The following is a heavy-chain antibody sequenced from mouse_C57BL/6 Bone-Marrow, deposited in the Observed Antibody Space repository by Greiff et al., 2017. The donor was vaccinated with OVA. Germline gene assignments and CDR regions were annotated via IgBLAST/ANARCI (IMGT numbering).Heavy chain of an antibody. D-gene: IGHD3-2*02. CDR2: LSSGGSYT. V-gene: IGHV5-6*01. CDR1: GFTFSSYG. CDR3: AYLLHFRAMDY. Sequence: EVQGVESGGDLVKPGGSLKLSCAASGFTFSSYGMSWVRQTPDKRLEWVATLSSGGSYTYYPDSVKGRFTIARDNAKNTLYLQMSSLKSEDTAMYYCAYLLHFRAMDYWGQGTSVTVSS. J-gene: IGHJ4*01.